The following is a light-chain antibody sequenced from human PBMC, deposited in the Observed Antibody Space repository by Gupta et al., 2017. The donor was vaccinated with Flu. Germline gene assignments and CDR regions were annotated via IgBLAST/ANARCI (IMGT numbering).Light chain of an antibody. CDR1: QSPLDGHGYNN. Sequence: DIVLSHSLLSPSVIPGEPASISCRSSQSPLDGHGYNNLTWYLQKPGQSPQLLIFLDSNRAPGVPDRFSGSGSGTDFTLKINRVEAEDVGVYYCRQCQQTPITFGQGTRMEIK. CDR3: RQCQQTPIT. J-gene: IGKJ5*01. V-gene: IGKV2-28*01. CDR2: LDS.